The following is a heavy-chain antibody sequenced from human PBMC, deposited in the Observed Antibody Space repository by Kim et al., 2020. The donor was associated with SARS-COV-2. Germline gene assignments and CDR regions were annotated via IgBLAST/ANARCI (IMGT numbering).Heavy chain of an antibody. Sequence: GGSLRLSCAASGFTFSSYAMSWVRQAPGKGLEWVSAISGSGGSTYYADSVKGRFTISRDNSKNTLYLQMNSLRAEDTAVYYCAKGDCSSTSCYPFFLRYFDWLFDYWGQGTLVTVSS. D-gene: IGHD2-2*01. CDR1: GFTFSSYA. CDR3: AKGDCSSTSCYPFFLRYFDWLFDY. V-gene: IGHV3-23*01. CDR2: ISGSGGST. J-gene: IGHJ4*02.